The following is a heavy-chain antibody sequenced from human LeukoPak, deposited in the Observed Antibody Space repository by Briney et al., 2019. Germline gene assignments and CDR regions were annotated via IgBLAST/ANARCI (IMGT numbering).Heavy chain of an antibody. Sequence: SETLSLTCAVCGGSFSGYYWSWIRQPPGKGLEWFGEINHSGSTNYHPSLKSRVTISVGTSKNQFSLKLSSVTAADTAVYYCARGPFKTIFGVVQSWFDPWGQGTLVTVSS. D-gene: IGHD3-3*01. CDR3: ARGPFKTIFGVVQSWFDP. V-gene: IGHV4-34*01. CDR2: INHSGST. CDR1: GGSFSGYY. J-gene: IGHJ5*02.